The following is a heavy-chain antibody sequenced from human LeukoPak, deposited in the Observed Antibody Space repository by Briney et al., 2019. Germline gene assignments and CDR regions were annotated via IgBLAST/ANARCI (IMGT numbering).Heavy chain of an antibody. CDR2: IYPGDSDT. V-gene: IGHV5-51*01. CDR3: ARRPGYYYDSSGYGVAFDI. CDR1: GYSFTSYW. Sequence: GESLKISCKGSGYSFTSYWIGWVRQMPGKGLEWMGIIYPGDSDTRYSPSFQGQVTISADKSISTAYLQWSSLKASDTAMYYCARRPGYYYDSSGYGVAFDIWGQGTMVTVSS. J-gene: IGHJ3*02. D-gene: IGHD3-22*01.